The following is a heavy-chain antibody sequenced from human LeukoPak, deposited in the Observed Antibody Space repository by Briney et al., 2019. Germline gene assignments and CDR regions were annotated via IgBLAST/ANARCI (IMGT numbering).Heavy chain of an antibody. CDR2: INPNSGDT. V-gene: IGHV1-2*02. D-gene: IGHD4-11*01. Sequence: DSLKVSCTASGYTFTGYYMHWVRQAPGQGLEWMGWINPNSGDTNYAQKFQGRVTMTRDTSISTAYMELSRLRSDDTAVYYCARDDVTTVTIDYWGQGTLVTVSS. J-gene: IGHJ4*02. CDR3: ARDDVTTVTIDY. CDR1: GYTFTGYY.